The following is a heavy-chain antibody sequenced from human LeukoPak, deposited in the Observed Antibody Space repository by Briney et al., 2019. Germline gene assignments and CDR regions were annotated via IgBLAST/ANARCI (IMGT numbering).Heavy chain of an antibody. D-gene: IGHD3-10*01. CDR3: ARHYYYASGSPFDY. Sequence: PSETLSLTCAVYGGSFSSYYWSWIRQPPGKGLEWIGYIYYSGSTNYNPSLKSRVTISVDTSKNQVSLGLSSVTAADTAVYYCARHYYYASGSPFDYWGQGTLVTVSS. CDR1: GGSFSSYY. J-gene: IGHJ4*02. CDR2: IYYSGST. V-gene: IGHV4-59*08.